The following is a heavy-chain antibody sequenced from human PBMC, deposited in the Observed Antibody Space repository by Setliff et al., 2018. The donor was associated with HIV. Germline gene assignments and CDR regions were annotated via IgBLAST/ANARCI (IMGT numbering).Heavy chain of an antibody. CDR2: ISGSCAST. CDR3: AKDGISGGAYPPYYFDY. D-gene: IGHD2-15*01. V-gene: IGHV3-23*01. Sequence: GGSLRLSCAASGFTFNTYAMSWVRQAPGKGLEWVSVISGSCASTFYADSVKGRFTIARDNSKNTLYLQMNGLRVEDTAVYYCAKDGISGGAYPPYYFDYWGQGTLGTVS. CDR1: GFTFNTYA. J-gene: IGHJ4*02.